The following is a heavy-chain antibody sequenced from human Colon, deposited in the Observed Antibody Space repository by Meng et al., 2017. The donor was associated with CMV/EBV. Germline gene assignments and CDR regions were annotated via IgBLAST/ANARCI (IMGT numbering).Heavy chain of an antibody. V-gene: IGHV3-23*01. CDR1: GFSFSSYA. CDR3: AKKGGLTNTAMATYYYYALDV. Sequence: GGSLRLSCAASGFSFSSYAMTWVRQAPGKGLEWVSAISGSGDRTVYAESVEGRFSVSRDNSKNTLYLQMNSLSADDTAIYYCAKKGGLTNTAMATYYYYALDVWGQGTTVTVSS. CDR2: ISGSGDRT. D-gene: IGHD5-18*01. J-gene: IGHJ6*02.